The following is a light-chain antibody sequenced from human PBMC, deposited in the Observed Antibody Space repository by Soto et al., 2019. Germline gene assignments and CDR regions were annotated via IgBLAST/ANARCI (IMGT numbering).Light chain of an antibody. J-gene: IGKJ2*01. CDR2: RAS. V-gene: IGKV1-5*03. Sequence: DIQMTQSPSTVSASVGDRVTITCRASQSIGSWLAWYQQKPGKAPKLLIYRASTLEDGVPSRFSGRGSGAEFSHPIISRLPDDFAAFYCQQYPGCSPYTFGQGTKLEI. CDR3: QQYPGCSPYT. CDR1: QSIGSW.